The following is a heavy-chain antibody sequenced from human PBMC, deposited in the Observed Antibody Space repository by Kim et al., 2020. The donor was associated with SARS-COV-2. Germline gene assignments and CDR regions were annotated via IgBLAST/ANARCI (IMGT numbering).Heavy chain of an antibody. V-gene: IGHV3-23*01. CDR2: IGSGGVNT. CDR3: ARPILVVRGLKSGLDV. J-gene: IGHJ6*04. Sequence: GGSLRLSCAASGFTFSNYAMTWVRQAPGKGLEWVSGIGSGGVNTFYADSVKGRFTISRDISKNTLYLQVNSLRAEDTAVYYCARPILVVRGLKSGLDVWGKGTTVTVSS. D-gene: IGHD3-10*01. CDR1: GFTFSNYA.